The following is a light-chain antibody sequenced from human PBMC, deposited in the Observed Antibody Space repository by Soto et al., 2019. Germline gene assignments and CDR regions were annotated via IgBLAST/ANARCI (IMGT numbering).Light chain of an antibody. CDR1: QSVSSY. J-gene: IGKJ1*01. CDR2: GAS. V-gene: IGKV3-15*01. CDR3: QQYKDWPKT. Sequence: ETVMTQSPATLSVSPGEGAVLSCRASQSVSSYLAWYQQRPGQAPRLLIYGASTRATGIATRFSGSGSGTEFTLTIGSLQSEDSAVYSCQQYKDWPKTFGQGTKVEI.